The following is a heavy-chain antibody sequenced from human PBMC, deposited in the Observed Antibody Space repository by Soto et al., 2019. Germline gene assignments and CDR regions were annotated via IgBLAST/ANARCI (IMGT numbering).Heavy chain of an antibody. CDR2: IYYSGST. CDR3: ASSIYGFLNHPNWFAS. V-gene: IGHV4-31*03. Sequence: NLRHTCSVSGGSISRGGYYWSWIRQHPRKGLEWIGYIYYSGSTYYNPSLKSRVTISVDTSKNQFSLKLSSVTAADTAVYYCASSIYGFLNHPNWFASRGQRTLVTGS. CDR1: GGSISRGGYY. D-gene: IGHD3-9*01. J-gene: IGHJ5*01.